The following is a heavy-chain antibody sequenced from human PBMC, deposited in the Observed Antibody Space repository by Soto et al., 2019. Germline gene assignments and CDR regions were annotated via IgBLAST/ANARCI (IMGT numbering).Heavy chain of an antibody. CDR1: GYTFTNYY. V-gene: IGHV1-46*01. J-gene: IGHJ5*02. Sequence: ASVKVSCKTSGYTFTNYYIHWVRQAPGQGREGMGIVNPSSGSTSYPQKFQGRVTMTRDTSTSTVSMDLSSLKSEDTAVYYCAKGSSGSYLNWFGPWGQGTLVTVSS. CDR2: VNPSSGST. CDR3: AKGSSGSYLNWFGP. D-gene: IGHD1-26*01.